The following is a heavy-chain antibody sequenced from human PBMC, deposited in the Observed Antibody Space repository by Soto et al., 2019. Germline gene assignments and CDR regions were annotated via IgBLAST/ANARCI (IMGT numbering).Heavy chain of an antibody. CDR3: AKDGGYYYDSSGYYHRRDAFDI. CDR2: ISYDGSNK. J-gene: IGHJ3*02. D-gene: IGHD3-22*01. V-gene: IGHV3-30*18. CDR1: GFTFSSYG. Sequence: QVQLVESGGGVVQPGRSLRLSCAASGFTFSSYGMHWVRQAPGKGLEWVAVISYDGSNKYYADSVKGRFTISRDNSKNTLYLQMNSLRAEDTAVYYCAKDGGYYYDSSGYYHRRDAFDIWGQGTMVTVSS.